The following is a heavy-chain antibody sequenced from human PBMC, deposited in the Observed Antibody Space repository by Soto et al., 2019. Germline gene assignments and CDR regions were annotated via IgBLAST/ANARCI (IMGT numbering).Heavy chain of an antibody. CDR2: MNPNSGNT. V-gene: IGHV1-8*01. J-gene: IGHJ6*02. D-gene: IGHD1-7*01. CDR3: AGGTRTTDV. Sequence: QVQLVQSGAEVKKPGASVKVSCKASGYTFTSYDINWVRQAAGQGLEGMGWMNPNSGNTGYAQKFQGRVTMTRNTSISTAYLELSSLRSEDAAVYYCAGGTRTTDVWGQGTTVTVSS. CDR1: GYTFTSYD.